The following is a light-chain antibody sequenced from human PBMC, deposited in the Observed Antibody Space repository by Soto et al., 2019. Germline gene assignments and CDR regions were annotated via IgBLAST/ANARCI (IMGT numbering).Light chain of an antibody. CDR1: SSDVGGYNY. CDR2: DVN. V-gene: IGLV2-14*01. J-gene: IGLJ2*01. Sequence: QSAPTQPASVSGSPGQSITISCTGSSSDVGGYNYVSWYQQHPGKAPKLMIYDVNNRPSGISNRFSGSKSGNTASLTISGLQAEDEADYYCSSYRRSSTVVFGGGTKVTVL. CDR3: SSYRRSSTVV.